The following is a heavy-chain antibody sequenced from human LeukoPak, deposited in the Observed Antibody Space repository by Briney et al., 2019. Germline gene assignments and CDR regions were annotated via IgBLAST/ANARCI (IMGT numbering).Heavy chain of an antibody. D-gene: IGHD6-6*01. CDR3: ARGWGAARHLYFDY. CDR2: IKHSGST. J-gene: IGHJ4*02. Sequence: SETLSLTCAVYGGSFSGYYWSWIRQPPGKGLERIGKIKHSGSTNYNPSLKSRVTISVDTSQNQFSLKLSSVTAADTAVYYCARGWGAARHLYFDYWGQGTLVTVSS. CDR1: GGSFSGYY. V-gene: IGHV4-34*01.